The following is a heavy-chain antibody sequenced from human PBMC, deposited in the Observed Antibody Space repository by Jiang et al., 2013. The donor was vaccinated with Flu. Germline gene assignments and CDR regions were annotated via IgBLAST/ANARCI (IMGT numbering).Heavy chain of an antibody. V-gene: IGHV4-39*01. J-gene: IGHJ4*02. D-gene: IGHD5-18*01. CDR1: GASVSTGGFY. Sequence: LVKPSETLSLTCTVSGASVSTGGFYWGWVRQPPGKGLEWIGTIYYSGRTYYNPSLGSRVTVSADTSKMQFSLNLRSVTAADTAVYYCAISSRTQLWGRTTFDYWGQGTLVNVSS. CDR2: IYYSGRT. CDR3: AISSRTQLWGRTTFDY.